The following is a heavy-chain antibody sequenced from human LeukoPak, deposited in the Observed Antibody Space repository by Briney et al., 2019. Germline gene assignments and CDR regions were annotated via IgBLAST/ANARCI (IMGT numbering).Heavy chain of an antibody. D-gene: IGHD2-21*01. CDR1: GFTFSGYS. Sequence: GGSLRLSCAASGFTFSGYSMHWVRQAPGQGLEWMGWMNPNSGNTGYAQKFQGRVTMTRNTSISTAYMELSSLRSEDTAVYYCARGALWYYYMDVWGKGTTVTISS. CDR2: MNPNSGNT. V-gene: IGHV1-8*02. CDR3: ARGALWYYYMDV. J-gene: IGHJ6*03.